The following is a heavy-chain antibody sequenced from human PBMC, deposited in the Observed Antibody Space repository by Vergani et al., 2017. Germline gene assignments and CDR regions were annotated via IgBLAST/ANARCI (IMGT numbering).Heavy chain of an antibody. D-gene: IGHD2-15*01. Sequence: EVQLVESGGGLVKPGGSLRLSCAASGFTFSSYSMNWVRQAPGKGLEWVSSISSSSSYIYYADSVKGRFTISRDNAKNSLYLQMNSLRAEATAVYYCARVSQYCSGGSCYGHAFDIWGQGTMVTVSS. V-gene: IGHV3-21*01. J-gene: IGHJ3*02. CDR2: ISSSSSYI. CDR3: ARVSQYCSGGSCYGHAFDI. CDR1: GFTFSSYS.